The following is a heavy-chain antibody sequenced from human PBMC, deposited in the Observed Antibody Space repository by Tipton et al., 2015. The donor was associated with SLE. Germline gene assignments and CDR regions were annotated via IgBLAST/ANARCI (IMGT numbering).Heavy chain of an antibody. CDR3: GRHKTATRAFDF. J-gene: IGHJ3*01. D-gene: IGHD1-1*01. V-gene: IGHV4-38-2*01. Sequence: TLSLTCAVSGYSISSGYYWGWIRQPPGKGLEWIGSIYHSGSTYYNPSLKSRVTISVDTSQNQFSLRLTSVTAADTAVYYCGRHKTATRAFDFWGQGTLVTVSS. CDR2: IYHSGST. CDR1: GYSISSGYY.